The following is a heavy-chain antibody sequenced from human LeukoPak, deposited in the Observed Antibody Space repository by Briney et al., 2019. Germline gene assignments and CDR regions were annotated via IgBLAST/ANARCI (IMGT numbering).Heavy chain of an antibody. CDR1: GYTFTGYY. J-gene: IGHJ6*02. CDR3: ARLDLGSGNYYYNYYATDV. Sequence: VASVKVSCKASGYTFTGYYMHWVRQAPGQGLEWMGWNNPNSGGTNYAQKFQGRVTMSVDTSKNQFSLKLSSVTAAVTAVYYCARLDLGSGNYYYNYYATDVWGQGTTVSVSS. D-gene: IGHD3-10*01. CDR2: NNPNSGGT. V-gene: IGHV1-2*02.